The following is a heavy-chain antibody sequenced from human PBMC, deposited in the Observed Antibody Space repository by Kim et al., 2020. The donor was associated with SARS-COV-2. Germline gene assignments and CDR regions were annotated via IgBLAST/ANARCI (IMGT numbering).Heavy chain of an antibody. CDR1: GYTFTSYG. Sequence: ASVKVSCKASGYTFTSYGISWVRQAPGQGLEWMGWISAYNGNTNYAQKLQGRVTMTTDTSTSTAYMELRSLRSDDTAVYYCARDDGLSPAVVPYYGPSHYYYYGMDVWGQGTTVTVSS. D-gene: IGHD3-10*01. V-gene: IGHV1-18*01. J-gene: IGHJ6*02. CDR3: ARDDGLSPAVVPYYGPSHYYYYGMDV. CDR2: ISAYNGNT.